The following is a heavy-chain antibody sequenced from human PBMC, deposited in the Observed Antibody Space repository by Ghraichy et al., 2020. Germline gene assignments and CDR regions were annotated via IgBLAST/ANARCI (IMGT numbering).Heavy chain of an antibody. CDR2: TYYRSKWYT. CDR3: ARKGDTTPDAFDV. V-gene: IGHV6-1*01. D-gene: IGHD2-21*02. Sequence: SQTLSLTCAISGDSVSSFNAAWNWIRQSPLRGLEWLGRTYYRSKWYTDYAVAVKSRVTINPDTSNNQFSLQLNSVTPDDTAVYYCARKGDTTPDAFDVWGQGTVVTVSS. J-gene: IGHJ3*01. CDR1: GDSVSSFNAA.